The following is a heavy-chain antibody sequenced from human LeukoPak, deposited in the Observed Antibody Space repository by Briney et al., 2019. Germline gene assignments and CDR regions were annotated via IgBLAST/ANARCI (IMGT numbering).Heavy chain of an antibody. D-gene: IGHD3-3*01. CDR1: GFTFSDYY. J-gene: IGHJ4*02. Sequence: PGRSLRLSCQASGFTFSDYYMSWIRQAPGKGLEWVSYISSSGSTIYYADSVKGRFTISRDNAKNSLYLQMNSLRAEDTAVYYCARSGNYDFWSGPVYYFDYWGQGTLVAVSS. V-gene: IGHV3-11*01. CDR3: ARSGNYDFWSGPVYYFDY. CDR2: ISSSGSTI.